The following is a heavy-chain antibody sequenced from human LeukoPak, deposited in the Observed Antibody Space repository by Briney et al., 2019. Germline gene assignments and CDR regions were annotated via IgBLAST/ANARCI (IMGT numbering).Heavy chain of an antibody. CDR2: ISWNSGSI. J-gene: IGHJ6*03. CDR3: ARYYDFWSSYSSYYYMDV. Sequence: GGSLRLSCAASGFTFDDYAMHWVRQAPGKGLEWVSGISWNSGSIVYADSVKGRFTISRDNAKNSLYLQMNSLRAEDMALYYCARYYDFWSSYSSYYYMDVWGKGTTVTVSS. V-gene: IGHV3-9*03. CDR1: GFTFDDYA. D-gene: IGHD3-3*01.